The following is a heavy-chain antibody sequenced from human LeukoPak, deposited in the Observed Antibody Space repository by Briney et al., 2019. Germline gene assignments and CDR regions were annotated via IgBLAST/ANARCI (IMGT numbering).Heavy chain of an antibody. J-gene: IGHJ6*02. CDR2: INHSGST. CDR1: GGSFSGYY. CDR3: ARGGWGSSWYRGYYYYGMDV. D-gene: IGHD6-13*01. Sequence: SETLSLTCAVYGGSFSGYYWSWIRQPPGKGLEWIGEINHSGSTNYNPSLKSRVTISVDTSKNQFSLKLSSVTAADTAVYYCARGGWGSSWYRGYYYYGMDVWGQGTTVTVSS. V-gene: IGHV4-34*01.